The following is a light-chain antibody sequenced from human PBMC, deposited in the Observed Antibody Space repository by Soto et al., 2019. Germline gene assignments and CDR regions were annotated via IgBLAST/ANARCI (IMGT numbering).Light chain of an antibody. CDR2: DVN. J-gene: IGLJ1*01. V-gene: IGLV2-14*01. CDR3: SSYTSTYTYV. Sequence: QSALTQPASVSGSPGQWITISCTGTDSDVGGYDYVSWYQQHPGKVPKLIIYDVNNRPSGVSNRFSGSKSGNTASLTISGLQAEDGADYYCSSYTSTYTYVFGTGTKVTVL. CDR1: DSDVGGYDY.